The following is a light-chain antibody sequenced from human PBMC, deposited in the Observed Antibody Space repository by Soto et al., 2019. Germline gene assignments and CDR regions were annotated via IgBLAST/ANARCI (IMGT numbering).Light chain of an antibody. J-gene: IGKJ1*01. CDR1: QGISGY. CDR3: QQYYGFPRT. CDR2: DAS. V-gene: IGKV1-8*01. Sequence: AIRMTQSPSSFSASTGDRVSITCRASQGISGYLAWYQQKPGKAPKLLIYDASTLQNEVPSRFSGSGSGTDFTLTISCLQSEDFATYYCQQYYGFPRTFGQGPKADIK.